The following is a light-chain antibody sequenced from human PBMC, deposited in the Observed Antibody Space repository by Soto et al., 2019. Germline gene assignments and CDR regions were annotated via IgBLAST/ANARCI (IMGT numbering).Light chain of an antibody. CDR1: QGISSF. Sequence: DIQLNKSPSLLSASVGDRVTLTCRASQGISSFLAWYQQQPGKAPKLLIHAASTLQSGVPSRFTGSGSGTEFTLTITSLQPEDFATYYCQQLSTYPITFGPGTKVDIK. CDR2: AAS. J-gene: IGKJ3*01. V-gene: IGKV1-9*01. CDR3: QQLSTYPIT.